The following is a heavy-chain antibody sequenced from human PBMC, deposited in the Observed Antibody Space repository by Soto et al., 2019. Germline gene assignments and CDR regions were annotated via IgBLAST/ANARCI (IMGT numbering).Heavy chain of an antibody. CDR2: ISYSGNT. J-gene: IGHJ4*01. V-gene: IGHV4-31*03. Sequence: SETLSLTCTVSGASINSASYYWSWIRQRPGEGLEWIGFISYSGNTYHSPSLKSRLVLSVDTSKSQFSLELSFVTAADTAVYYCARGQTPFWRSYRFAYFDSWGHGTLVTVSS. CDR3: ARGQTPFWRSYRFAYFDS. D-gene: IGHD3-16*02. CDR1: GASINSASYY.